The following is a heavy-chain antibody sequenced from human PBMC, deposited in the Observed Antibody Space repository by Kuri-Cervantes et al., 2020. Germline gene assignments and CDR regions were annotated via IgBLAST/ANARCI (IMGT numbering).Heavy chain of an antibody. CDR3: ARVFRTRPEYYFDY. CDR2: IYYSGST. Sequence: SETLSLTCTVSGGSISSSSYYWGWIRQPPGKGLEWIGSIYYSGSTYYNPALKSRVTISVDTSKNQFSLKLSSVTAADTAVYYCARVFRTRPEYYFDYWGQGTLVTVSS. J-gene: IGHJ4*02. CDR1: GGSISSSSYY. V-gene: IGHV4-39*07. D-gene: IGHD1-14*01.